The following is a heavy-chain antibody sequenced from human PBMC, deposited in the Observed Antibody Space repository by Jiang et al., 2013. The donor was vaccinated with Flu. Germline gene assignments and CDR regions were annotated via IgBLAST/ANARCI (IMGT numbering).Heavy chain of an antibody. J-gene: IGHJ4*02. V-gene: IGHV3-30*02. CDR3: AKDPLPHMVARFGYFDY. D-gene: IGHD5-12*01. Sequence: VVQPGGSLRLSCAASGFTFSSYGMHWVRQAPGKGLEWVAFIRYDGSNKYYADSVKGRFTISRDNSKNTLYLQMNSLRAEDTAVYYCAKDPLPHMVARFGYFDYWGQGTLVTVSS. CDR1: GFTFSSYG. CDR2: IRYDGSNK.